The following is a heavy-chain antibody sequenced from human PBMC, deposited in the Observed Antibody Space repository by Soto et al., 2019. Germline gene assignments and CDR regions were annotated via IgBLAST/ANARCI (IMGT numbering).Heavy chain of an antibody. CDR3: ARSGYSYGPNPLLY. CDR1: GGSFTSGVYS. V-gene: IGHV4-31*03. Sequence: QVQLQESGPGLVKPSQTLSLTCTVSGGSFTSGVYSWSWIRQHPGKGLEWIGYIYYSGSTYYNPSLKSRVTISVDTSKNQFSLKLSSVTAADTAVYYCARSGYSYGPNPLLYWGQGTLVTVSS. CDR2: IYYSGST. J-gene: IGHJ4*02. D-gene: IGHD5-18*01.